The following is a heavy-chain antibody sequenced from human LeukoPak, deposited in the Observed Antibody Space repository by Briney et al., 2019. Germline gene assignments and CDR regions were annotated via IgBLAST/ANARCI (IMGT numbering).Heavy chain of an antibody. D-gene: IGHD3-3*01. CDR1: GGSISSYY. CDR3: ARLYAIFGVARDYFDY. CDR2: IYYSGST. J-gene: IGHJ4*02. V-gene: IGHV4-59*01. Sequence: SETLSLTCTVSGGSISSYYWSWIRQPPGKGLEWIGYIYYSGSTNYNPSLKSRVTISVDTSKNQFSLKLSSVTAADTAVYYCARLYAIFGVARDYFDYWGQGTLVTVSS.